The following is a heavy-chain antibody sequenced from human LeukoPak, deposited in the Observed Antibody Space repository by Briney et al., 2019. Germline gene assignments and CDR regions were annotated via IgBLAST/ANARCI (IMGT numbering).Heavy chain of an antibody. CDR3: ARKVPYYYDSSGFDY. CDR1: GGSISSGDYY. J-gene: IGHJ4*02. D-gene: IGHD3-22*01. CDR2: IYYSGST. Sequence: PLETLSLTCTVSGGSISSGDYYWSWIRQPPGKGLEWIGYIYYSGSTYYNPSLKSRVTISVDTSKNQFSLKLSSVTAADTAVYYCARKVPYYYDSSGFDYWGQGTLVTVSS. V-gene: IGHV4-30-4*01.